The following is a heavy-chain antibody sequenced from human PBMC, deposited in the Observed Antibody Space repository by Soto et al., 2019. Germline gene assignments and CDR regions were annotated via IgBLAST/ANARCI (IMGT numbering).Heavy chain of an antibody. D-gene: IGHD3-3*01. Sequence: QVQLVQSGAEVKKPGASVKVSCKASGYTFTSYDINWVRQATGQGLEWMGLMNPNSGNTGYAQKFQGRVTMTRNTSISTAYMELSSLRSEDTAVYYCASRLFWSGYIGGMDVWGQGTTVTVSS. CDR2: MNPNSGNT. J-gene: IGHJ6*02. V-gene: IGHV1-8*01. CDR3: ASRLFWSGYIGGMDV. CDR1: GYTFTSYD.